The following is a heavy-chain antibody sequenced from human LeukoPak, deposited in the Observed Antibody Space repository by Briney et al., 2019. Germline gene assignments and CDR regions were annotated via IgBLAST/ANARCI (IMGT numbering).Heavy chain of an antibody. CDR1: GFTFSDYY. Sequence: PGGSLRLSCAASGFTFSDYYMSWIRQAPRKGLEWVSAIRGNAGTTYYADSVKGRFTIFRDNSKNMLYLQMNSLRVEDTAVYYCAKGHGDSDGYYYFDSWGQGTLVTVPS. J-gene: IGHJ4*02. D-gene: IGHD3-22*01. CDR3: AKGHGDSDGYYYFDS. CDR2: IRGNAGTT. V-gene: IGHV3-23*01.